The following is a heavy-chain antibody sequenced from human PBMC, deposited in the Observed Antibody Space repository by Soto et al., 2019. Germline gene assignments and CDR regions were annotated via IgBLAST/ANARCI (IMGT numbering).Heavy chain of an antibody. D-gene: IGHD3-10*01. CDR2: IYYSGST. CDR1: GGSISSGGYY. J-gene: IGHJ6*02. CDR3: AESITMVRGVIRPYYYYGMDV. V-gene: IGHV4-31*03. Sequence: SETLSLTCTVSGGSISSGGYYWSWIRQHPGKGLEWIGYIYYSGSTNYNPSLKSRVTISVDTSKNQFSLKLSTVTAAVTAVYYCAESITMVRGVIRPYYYYGMDVWGQGTTVTVSS.